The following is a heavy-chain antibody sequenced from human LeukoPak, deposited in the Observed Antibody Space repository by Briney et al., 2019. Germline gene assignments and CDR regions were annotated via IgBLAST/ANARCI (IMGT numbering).Heavy chain of an antibody. J-gene: IGHJ4*02. CDR2: INPSSGTA. V-gene: IGHV1-46*01. CDR3: ARENKGFGD. Sequence: ASVKVSCKASGYTFTSYYMHWVRQAPGQGLERMGIINPSSGTASYAQKFQGRVTMTRDTSTSTVYVELSSLRSEDTAVYYCARENKGFGDWGQGTLVTVSS. CDR1: GYTFTSYY. D-gene: IGHD3-10*01.